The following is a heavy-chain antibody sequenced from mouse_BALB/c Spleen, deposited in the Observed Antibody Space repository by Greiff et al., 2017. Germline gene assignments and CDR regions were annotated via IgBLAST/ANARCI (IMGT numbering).Heavy chain of an antibody. CDR2: ISYSGST. D-gene: IGHD2-3*01. CDR3: ARGDDGYFAWFAY. J-gene: IGHJ3*01. Sequence: ESGPGLVKPSQSLSLTCTVTGYSITSDYAWNWIRQFPGNKLEWMGYISYSGSTSYNPSLKSRISITRDTSKNQFFLQLNSVTTEDTATYYCARGDDGYFAWFAYWGQGTLVTVSA. V-gene: IGHV3-2*02. CDR1: GYSITSDYA.